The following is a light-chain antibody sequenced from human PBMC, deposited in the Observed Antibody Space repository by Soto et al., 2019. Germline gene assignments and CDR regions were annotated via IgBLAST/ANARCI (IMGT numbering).Light chain of an antibody. CDR2: GAS. V-gene: IGKV3-15*01. CDR3: QPYNNWPWT. CDR1: QSVSNN. Sequence: EIVMTQSPATLSVSPGETATLSCRASQSVSNNVAWYQQKPGQAPRLLILGASTRATGIPARFSGSGSGTEFTLSISSLQSEDFAVYYCQPYNNWPWTFGQGTKVDIK. J-gene: IGKJ1*01.